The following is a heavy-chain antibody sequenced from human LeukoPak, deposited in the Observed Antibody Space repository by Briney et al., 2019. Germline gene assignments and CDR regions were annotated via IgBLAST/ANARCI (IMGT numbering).Heavy chain of an antibody. CDR2: ISGGSA. CDR1: GFTFRSYE. J-gene: IGHJ6*03. D-gene: IGHD3-3*01. CDR3: AKDRSSRYDFWSGSFSHYYYYYMDV. Sequence: GGSLRLSCVVSGFTFRSYEMNWVRQAPGKGLEWVSAISGGSADYADSVKGRFSISIDNSKNTLYLQMNSLRAEDTAVYYCAKDRSSRYDFWSGSFSHYYYYYMDVWGKGTTVTVSS. V-gene: IGHV3-23*01.